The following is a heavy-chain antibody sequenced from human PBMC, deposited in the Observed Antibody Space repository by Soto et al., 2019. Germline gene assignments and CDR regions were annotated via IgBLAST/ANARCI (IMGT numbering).Heavy chain of an antibody. Sequence: QVQLVQPGAEVKKPGASVKVSCKASGYTFTNYDINWVRQSPGQGLEWMGWMDPKRGKTDYAQKFQGRDTITRNTSSITAYLEVSSLSSEDTAVYFCARGRGWRDYWGQGTLVTVSS. CDR1: GYTFTNYD. V-gene: IGHV1-8*01. D-gene: IGHD2-15*01. J-gene: IGHJ4*02. CDR3: ARGRGWRDY. CDR2: MDPKRGKT.